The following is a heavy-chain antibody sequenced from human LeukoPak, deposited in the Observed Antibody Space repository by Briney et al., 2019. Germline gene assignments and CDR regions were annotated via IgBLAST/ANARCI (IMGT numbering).Heavy chain of an antibody. J-gene: IGHJ4*02. CDR3: ARDRLRSGSYFNY. V-gene: IGHV3-30-3*01. CDR1: GFTFSSYA. D-gene: IGHD1-26*01. Sequence: PGGSLRLSCAASGFTFSSYAMPWVRQAPGKGLEWVAVISYDGSNKYYEDSVKGRFTISRDNSKNTLYLQMNSLRAEDTAVYYCARDRLRSGSYFNYWGQGTLVTVSS. CDR2: ISYDGSNK.